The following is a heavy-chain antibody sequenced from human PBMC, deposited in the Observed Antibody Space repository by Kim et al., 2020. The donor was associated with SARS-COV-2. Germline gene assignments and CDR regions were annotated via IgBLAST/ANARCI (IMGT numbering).Heavy chain of an antibody. CDR3: ARRVVVVPAHITMVRGAILGYYYMDV. V-gene: IGHV1-8*01. J-gene: IGHJ6*03. Sequence: ASVKVSCKASGYTFTSYDINWVRQATGQGLEWMGWMNPNSGNTGYAQKFQGRVTMTRNTSISTAYMELSSLRSEDTAVYYCARRVVVVPAHITMVRGAILGYYYMDVWGKGTTVTVSS. CDR1: GYTFTSYD. D-gene: IGHD3-10*01. CDR2: MNPNSGNT.